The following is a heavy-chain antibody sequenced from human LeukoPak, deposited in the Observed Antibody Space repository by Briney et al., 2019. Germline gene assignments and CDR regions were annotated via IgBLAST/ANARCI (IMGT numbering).Heavy chain of an antibody. CDR2: IYTSGST. CDR1: GGSISSYY. Sequence: SETLSLTCTVSGGSISSYYWSWIRQPAGKGLEWIGRIYTSGSTYYNPSLKSRVTISVDTSENQFSLKLSSVTAADTAVYYCAREMVGPADFDYWGQGTLVTVSS. V-gene: IGHV4-4*07. CDR3: AREMVGPADFDY. D-gene: IGHD2-8*01. J-gene: IGHJ4*02.